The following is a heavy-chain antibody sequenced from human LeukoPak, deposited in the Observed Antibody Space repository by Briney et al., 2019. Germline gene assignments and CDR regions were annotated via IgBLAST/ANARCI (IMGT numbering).Heavy chain of an antibody. D-gene: IGHD5-12*01. Sequence: SETLSLTCTVSGVSISSYYWSWIRQPPGKGLEWIGYIYYSGNTNYNPSLKSRVTISVDKPKNQFSLKLSSVTAADTAVYYCARGGYSDHDRNFDYWGQGILVTVSS. CDR1: GVSISSYY. V-gene: IGHV4-59*01. J-gene: IGHJ4*02. CDR3: ARGGYSDHDRNFDY. CDR2: IYYSGNT.